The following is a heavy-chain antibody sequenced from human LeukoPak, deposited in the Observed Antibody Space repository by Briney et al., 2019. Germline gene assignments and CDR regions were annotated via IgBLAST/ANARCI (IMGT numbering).Heavy chain of an antibody. CDR2: IIPIFGTA. V-gene: IGHV1-69*13. Sequence: SVKVSCKASGGTFSSYAISWVRQAPGQGLEWMGGIIPIFGTANYAQKFQGRVTITADESTSTAYMELSRLRSDDTAVYYCARFITADAFDIWGQGTMVTVSS. CDR1: GGTFSSYA. D-gene: IGHD3-10*01. CDR3: ARFITADAFDI. J-gene: IGHJ3*02.